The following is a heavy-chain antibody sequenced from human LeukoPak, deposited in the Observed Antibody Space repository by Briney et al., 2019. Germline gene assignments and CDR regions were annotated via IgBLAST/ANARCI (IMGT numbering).Heavy chain of an antibody. CDR2: IYTGGST. CDR1: GGSISSYY. CDR3: ARNLYYYGSSGYYYY. Sequence: ETLSLTCTVSGGSISSYYWSWVRQAPGKGLEWVSAIYTGGSTYYAGSVKGRFTISRDNSKNTLYLQMNSLRAEDTAVYYCARNLYYYGSSGYYYYWGQGTLVTVSS. D-gene: IGHD3-22*01. J-gene: IGHJ4*02. V-gene: IGHV3-66*01.